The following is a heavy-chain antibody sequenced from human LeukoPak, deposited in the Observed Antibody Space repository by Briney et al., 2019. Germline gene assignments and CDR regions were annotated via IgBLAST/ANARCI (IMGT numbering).Heavy chain of an antibody. D-gene: IGHD3-22*01. Sequence: SETLSLTCTVSGGSISSYYWSWIRQPPGKGLEWIGYIYYSGSTNYNPSLKSRVTISVDTSKNQFSLKLSSVTAADTAVYYCARVPNYYDSSGYYYVGGKREWYFDLWGRGTLVTVSS. CDR3: ARVPNYYDSSGYYYVGGKREWYFDL. CDR2: IYYSGST. J-gene: IGHJ2*01. V-gene: IGHV4-59*01. CDR1: GGSISSYY.